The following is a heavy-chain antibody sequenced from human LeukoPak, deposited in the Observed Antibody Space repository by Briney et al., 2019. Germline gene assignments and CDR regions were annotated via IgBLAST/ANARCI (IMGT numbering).Heavy chain of an antibody. CDR2: IRYDGSNK. CDR3: AKDQGRSWELYYMDV. D-gene: IGHD1-26*01. CDR1: GFTFSSYG. V-gene: IGHV3-30*02. J-gene: IGHJ6*03. Sequence: PGGSLRLSCAASGFTFSSYGMHWVRQAPGKGLEWVAFIRYDGSNKYYADSVKGRFTISRDNSKNTLYLQMNSLRAEDTAVYYCAKDQGRSWELYYMDVWGKGTTVTVSS.